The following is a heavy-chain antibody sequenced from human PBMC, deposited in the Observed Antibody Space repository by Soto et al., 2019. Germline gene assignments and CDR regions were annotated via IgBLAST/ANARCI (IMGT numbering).Heavy chain of an antibody. J-gene: IGHJ1*01. CDR1: GITVSTNY. CDR2: TRNKTKSYTR. Sequence: GGSLRLSCAASGITVSTNYMSWVRQAPGMGLEWVGRTRNKTKSYTREYAASVKGRFTISRDDSKNSLYLQMNSLKTEDTAFYYCVTVSGSTEGYTYVYWGQGTLVTVSS. V-gene: IGHV3-72*01. CDR3: VTVSGSTEGYTYVY. D-gene: IGHD5-18*01.